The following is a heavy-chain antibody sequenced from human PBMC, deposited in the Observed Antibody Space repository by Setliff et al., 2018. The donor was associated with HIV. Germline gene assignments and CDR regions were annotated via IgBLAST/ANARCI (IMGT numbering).Heavy chain of an antibody. CDR3: ARGYCSSTSCYMLYYFDY. Sequence: LRLSCAGSEFSVSSNTMSWIRQAPGKGPEWVSLIYSGGGTYYADSVKGRFTISRDSSRNTLYLQMNSLRAEDTAVYYCARGYCSSTSCYMLYYFDYWGQGTLVTVSS. D-gene: IGHD2-2*02. CDR1: EFSVSSNT. J-gene: IGHJ4*02. V-gene: IGHV3-66*01. CDR2: IYSGGGT.